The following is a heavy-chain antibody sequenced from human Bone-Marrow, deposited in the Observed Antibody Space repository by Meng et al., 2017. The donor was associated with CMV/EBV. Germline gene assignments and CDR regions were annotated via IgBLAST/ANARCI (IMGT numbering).Heavy chain of an antibody. J-gene: IGHJ6*02. V-gene: IGHV3-7*01. CDR2: IKQDGSEK. Sequence: GGSLRLSCAASGFTFSSYWMSWVRQAPGKGLEWVANIKQDGSEKYYVDSVKGRFTISRDNAKNSLYLQMNSLRAEDTAVYYCASEGCGGDCYSFRSFYYYYGMDVWGQGTTVTVSS. D-gene: IGHD2-21*01. CDR1: GFTFSSYW. CDR3: ASEGCGGDCYSFRSFYYYYGMDV.